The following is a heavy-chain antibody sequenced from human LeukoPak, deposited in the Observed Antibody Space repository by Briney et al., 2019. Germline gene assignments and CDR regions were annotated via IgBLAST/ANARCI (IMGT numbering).Heavy chain of an antibody. D-gene: IGHD2-2*02. CDR1: GYTFTSYG. CDR2: ISAYNGNT. J-gene: IGHJ4*02. V-gene: IGHV1-18*01. CDR3: ARDRGNIVVVPAAILY. Sequence: VASVKVSCKASGYTFTSYGISWVRQAPGQGLEWMGRISAYNGNTNYAQKFQGRVTMTRDTSISTAYMELSRLRSDDTAVYYCARDRGNIVVVPAAILYWGQGTLVTVSS.